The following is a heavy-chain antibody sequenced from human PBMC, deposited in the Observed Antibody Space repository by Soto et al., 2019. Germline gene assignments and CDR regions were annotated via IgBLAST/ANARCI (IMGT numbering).Heavy chain of an antibody. V-gene: IGHV1-8*01. Sequence: ASVKVSYKASGYTFTSYDINWVRQATGQGLEWMGWMNPNSGNTGYAQKFQGRVTMTRNTSISTAYMELSSLRPEDTAVYYCALEGCSSTSCYPYYYYGMDVWGQGTTVTVSS. CDR3: ALEGCSSTSCYPYYYYGMDV. CDR1: GYTFTSYD. CDR2: MNPNSGNT. J-gene: IGHJ6*02. D-gene: IGHD2-2*01.